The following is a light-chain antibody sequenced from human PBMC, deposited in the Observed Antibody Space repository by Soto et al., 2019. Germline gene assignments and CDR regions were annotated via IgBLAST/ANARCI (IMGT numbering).Light chain of an antibody. J-gene: IGLJ2*01. CDR2: DVI. CDR3: SSYAGSSNYVV. Sequence: QSALTQPPSASRSPGQSVTISCTGTSSDVGAYNYVSWYQHHPGKAPKLMIYDVIQRPSGVPDRFSGSKSGNTASLTVSGLQPEDEADYYCSSYAGSSNYVVFGGGTKLTVL. CDR1: SSDVGAYNY. V-gene: IGLV2-8*01.